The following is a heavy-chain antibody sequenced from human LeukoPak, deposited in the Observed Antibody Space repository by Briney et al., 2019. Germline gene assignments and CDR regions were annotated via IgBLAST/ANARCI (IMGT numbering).Heavy chain of an antibody. V-gene: IGHV1-69*01. D-gene: IGHD3-10*01. CDR1: GGTFSSYA. J-gene: IGHJ6*04. CDR3: ASLLNYYGSGSYYAEEDV. Sequence: SVKVSCKASGGTFSSYAISWVRQAPGQGLEWVGGIIPIFGTANYAQKFQGRVTITADESTSTAYMELSSLRSEDTAVYYCASLLNYYGSGSYYAEEDVWGKGTTVTVSS. CDR2: IIPIFGTA.